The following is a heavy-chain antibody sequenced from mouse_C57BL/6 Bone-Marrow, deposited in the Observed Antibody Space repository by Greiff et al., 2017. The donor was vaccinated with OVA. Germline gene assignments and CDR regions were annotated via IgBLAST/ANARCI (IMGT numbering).Heavy chain of an antibody. CDR2: INPSTGGT. V-gene: IGHV1-42*01. Sequence: DVQLQESGPELVKPGASVKISCKASGYSFTGYYMNWVKQSPEKSLEWIGEINPSTGGTTYNQKFKAKATLTVDKSSSTAYMQLKSLTSEDSAVYYCAREEYYYGSRAHFDYWGQGTTLTVSS. CDR3: AREEYYYGSRAHFDY. J-gene: IGHJ2*01. CDR1: GYSFTGYY. D-gene: IGHD1-1*01.